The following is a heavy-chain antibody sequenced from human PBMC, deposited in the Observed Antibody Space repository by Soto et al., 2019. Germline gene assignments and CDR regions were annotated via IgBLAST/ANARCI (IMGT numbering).Heavy chain of an antibody. J-gene: IGHJ6*03. D-gene: IGHD3-3*02. CDR2: IYYSGST. Sequence: SETLSLTCTVSGGSISSYYWSWIRQPPGKGLEWIGYIYYSGSTNYNPSLKSRVTISVDTSKNQFSLKLSSVTAADTAVYYCARDRRLLGFYYYYMDVWGKGTTVTVSS. CDR3: ARDRRLLGFYYYYMDV. CDR1: GGSISSYY. V-gene: IGHV4-59*01.